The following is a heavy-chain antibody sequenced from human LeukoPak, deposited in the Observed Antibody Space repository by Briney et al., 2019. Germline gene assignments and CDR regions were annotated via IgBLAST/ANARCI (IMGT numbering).Heavy chain of an antibody. Sequence: GGSLRLSCAASGFTLRTYWMTWIRQAPVKGLEWVAHNKEDGTDKSYLDSVKGRFTISRDNTKNPLFLQLNSLRAEDTAVYYCARRSLGSWYRVDYWGQGTLVTVSS. CDR3: ARRSLGSWYRVDY. V-gene: IGHV3-7*01. J-gene: IGHJ4*02. CDR1: GFTLRTYW. D-gene: IGHD6-13*01. CDR2: NKEDGTDK.